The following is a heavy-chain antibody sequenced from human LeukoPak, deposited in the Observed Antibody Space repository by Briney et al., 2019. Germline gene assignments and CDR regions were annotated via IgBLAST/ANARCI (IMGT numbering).Heavy chain of an antibody. D-gene: IGHD6-13*01. Sequence: TGGSLRLSCAASGFSFSNFWMSWVRQAPGKGLEGVANIKQDGGEKYYVDSVKGRFTISRDNAKNSLYLQMNSLRAEDTAVYYCAREDSSSWLNWFDPWGQGTLVTVSS. J-gene: IGHJ5*02. CDR3: AREDSSSWLNWFDP. CDR2: IKQDGGEK. V-gene: IGHV3-7*01. CDR1: GFSFSNFW.